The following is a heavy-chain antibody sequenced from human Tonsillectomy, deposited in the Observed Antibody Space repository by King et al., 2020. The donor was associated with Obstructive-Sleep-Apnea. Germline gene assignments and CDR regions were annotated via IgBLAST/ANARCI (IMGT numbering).Heavy chain of an antibody. CDR1: GDSVSSNSAA. CDR2: TYYRSKWYN. J-gene: IGHJ6*02. V-gene: IGHV6-1*01. Sequence: VQLQQSGPGLVKPSQTLSLTCAISGDSVSSNSAAWNWIRQSPSRGLEWLGRTYYRSKWYNDYAVSLKIRITINPDTSKNQFSLQLNSVTPEDTAVYYCARDQYCSSTSCMYYYYYGMDVWGQGTTVTVSS. CDR3: ARDQYCSSTSCMYYYYYGMDV. D-gene: IGHD2-2*01.